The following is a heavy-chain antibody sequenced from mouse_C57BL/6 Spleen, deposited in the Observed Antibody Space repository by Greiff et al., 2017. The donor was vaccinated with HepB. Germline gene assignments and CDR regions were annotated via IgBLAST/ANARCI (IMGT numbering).Heavy chain of an antibody. CDR1: GYAFSSSW. CDR2: IYPGDGDT. Sequence: QVQLQQSGPELVKPGASVKISCKASGYAFSSSWMNWVKQRPGKGLEWIGRIYPGDGDTNYNGKFKGKATLTADKSSSTAYMQLSSLTSEDSAVYFCADYGGFAYWGQGTLVTVSA. D-gene: IGHD2-4*01. J-gene: IGHJ3*01. V-gene: IGHV1-82*01. CDR3: ADYGGFAY.